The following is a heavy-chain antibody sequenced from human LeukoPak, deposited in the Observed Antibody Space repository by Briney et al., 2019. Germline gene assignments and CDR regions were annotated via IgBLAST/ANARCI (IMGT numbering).Heavy chain of an antibody. V-gene: IGHV1-2*02. J-gene: IGHJ4*02. CDR1: GYTFTGYY. D-gene: IGHD5-12*01. Sequence: ASVKVSCKASGYTFTGYYMHWVRQAPGQGLEWMGWINPNSGGTNYAQKFQGRVTMTRDTSISTAYMELSRLRSDDTAVYYCARDRGRSGSVGYWGQGTLVTVSS. CDR2: INPNSGGT. CDR3: ARDRGRSGSVGY.